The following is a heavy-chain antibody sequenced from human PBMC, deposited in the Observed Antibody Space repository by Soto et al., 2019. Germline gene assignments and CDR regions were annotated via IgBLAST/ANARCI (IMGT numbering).Heavy chain of an antibody. CDR1: GGTFSSYA. V-gene: IGHV1-69*01. CDR2: IIPIFGTA. D-gene: IGHD3-9*01. Sequence: QVQLVQSGAEVKKPGSSVKVSCKASGGTFSSYAISWVRQAPGQGLEWMGGIIPIFGTANYAQKFQGRVTITADESTSTAYMELSSLRSEDTAVYYCARDPSVYYDILTGYSSRVGYYGMDVWGQGTTVTVSS. CDR3: ARDPSVYYDILTGYSSRVGYYGMDV. J-gene: IGHJ6*02.